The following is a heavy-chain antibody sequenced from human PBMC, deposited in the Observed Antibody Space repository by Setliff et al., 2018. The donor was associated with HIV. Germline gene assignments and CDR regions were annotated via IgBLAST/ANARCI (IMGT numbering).Heavy chain of an antibody. CDR1: GYSFTTSG. V-gene: IGHV1-18*01. Sequence: ASVKVSCKASGYSFTTSGVSWVRQAPGQGLEWMGWINIRSGNTNYAQKFQGRVTMTTDTSTSTAYMGLRSLRSDDTAVYYCARWSCGRATCYDSPYNWFEPWGQGTLVTVSS. CDR2: INIRSGNT. CDR3: ARWSCGRATCYDSPYNWFEP. D-gene: IGHD2-2*01. J-gene: IGHJ5*02.